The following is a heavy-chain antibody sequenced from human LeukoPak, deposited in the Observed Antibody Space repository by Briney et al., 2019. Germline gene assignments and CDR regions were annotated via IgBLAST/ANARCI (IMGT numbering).Heavy chain of an antibody. Sequence: GGSLRLSCAASGFTFSSYAMSWVRQAPGKGLEWVSAISGSGGSTYYADSVKGRFTISRDNSKNTLYLQMSSLRAEDTAVYYCVRSAATSYDAFDIWGQGTMVTVSS. V-gene: IGHV3-23*01. D-gene: IGHD6-25*01. CDR2: ISGSGGST. CDR1: GFTFSSYA. CDR3: VRSAATSYDAFDI. J-gene: IGHJ3*02.